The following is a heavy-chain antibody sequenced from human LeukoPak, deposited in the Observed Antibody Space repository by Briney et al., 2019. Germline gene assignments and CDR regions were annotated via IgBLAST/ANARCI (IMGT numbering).Heavy chain of an antibody. CDR1: GVSISSSGYY. CDR3: ARYYDILTGHDAVDI. V-gene: IGHV4-39*01. CDR2: IFYSGST. J-gene: IGHJ3*02. Sequence: KPSETLSLTCTVSGVSISSSGYYWGWIRQPPGKGLEWIGSIFYSGSTYYNASLKSRVTISVDTSKNQFSLKVNSVTAADTAVYYCARYYDILTGHDAVDIWGQGTMVTVSS. D-gene: IGHD3-9*01.